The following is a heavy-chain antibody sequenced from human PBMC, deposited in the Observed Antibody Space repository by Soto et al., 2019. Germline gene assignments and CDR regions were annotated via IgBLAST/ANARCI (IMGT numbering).Heavy chain of an antibody. Sequence: AAVKVSCKASGGTFSSYAISWVRQAPGQGLEWMGGIIPIFGTANYAQKFQGRVTITADKSTSTAYVELSSLRSEDTAVYYCARRRYCSSTSCYTHYYYGMDVWGQGTTVTVSS. CDR2: IIPIFGTA. CDR1: GGTFSSYA. D-gene: IGHD2-2*02. V-gene: IGHV1-69*06. J-gene: IGHJ6*02. CDR3: ARRRYCSSTSCYTHYYYGMDV.